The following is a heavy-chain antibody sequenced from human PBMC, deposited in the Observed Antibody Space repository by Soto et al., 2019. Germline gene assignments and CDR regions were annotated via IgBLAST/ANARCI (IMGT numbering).Heavy chain of an antibody. CDR1: GFTFSSYW. Sequence: GGSLRLSCAASGFTFSSYWMHWVRQVPGKGLLWVSRIDEYGNTINYADSVKGRFTISRDNARNTLYLEMNSLRAEDTALYYCTRDIGGKGAYWGPGTLVTVSS. J-gene: IGHJ4*02. CDR3: TRDIGGKGAY. V-gene: IGHV3-74*01. CDR2: IDEYGNTI. D-gene: IGHD3-10*01.